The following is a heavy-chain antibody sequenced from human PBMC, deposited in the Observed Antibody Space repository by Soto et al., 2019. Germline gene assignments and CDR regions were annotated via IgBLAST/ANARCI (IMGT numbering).Heavy chain of an antibody. CDR2: ISGGGGST. V-gene: IGHV3-23*01. D-gene: IGHD6-19*01. Sequence: EVQLLESGGGLVQPGGSLRLSCAASGFTFSSYAMSWVRQAPGKGMEWVSAISGGGGSTYYADSVKGRFTISRDNSKNTLYLQMNSLRAEDTAVYYCARRSSGWYFDYWGQGTLVTVSS. CDR3: ARRSSGWYFDY. CDR1: GFTFSSYA. J-gene: IGHJ4*02.